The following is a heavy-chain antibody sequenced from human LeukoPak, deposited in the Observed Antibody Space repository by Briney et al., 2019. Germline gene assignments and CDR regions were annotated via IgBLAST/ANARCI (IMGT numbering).Heavy chain of an antibody. CDR3: ARAVCSSTSCYGPYYYYGMDV. CDR2: INPSGGST. Sequence: ASVKVSCKASGYTFTSYYMHWVRQAPGQGLEWMGIINPSGGSTSYAQKLQGRVTMTRDTSTSTVYMELSSLRSEDTAVYYCARAVCSSTSCYGPYYYYGMDVWGQGTTVTVSS. J-gene: IGHJ6*02. CDR1: GYTFTSYY. D-gene: IGHD2-2*01. V-gene: IGHV1-46*01.